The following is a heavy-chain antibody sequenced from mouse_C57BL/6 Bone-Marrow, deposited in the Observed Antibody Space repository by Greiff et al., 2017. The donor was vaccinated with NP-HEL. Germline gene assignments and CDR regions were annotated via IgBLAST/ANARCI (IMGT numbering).Heavy chain of an antibody. CDR1: GYSITSGYY. Sequence: VQLKESGPGLVKPSQSLSLTCSVTGYSITSGYYWNWIRQFPGNKLEWMGYISYDGSNNYNPSLKNRISITRDTSKNQFFLKLNSVTTEDTATYYCARGRLRGFAYWGQGTLVTVSA. J-gene: IGHJ3*01. CDR3: ARGRLRGFAY. CDR2: ISYDGSN. V-gene: IGHV3-6*01. D-gene: IGHD1-1*01.